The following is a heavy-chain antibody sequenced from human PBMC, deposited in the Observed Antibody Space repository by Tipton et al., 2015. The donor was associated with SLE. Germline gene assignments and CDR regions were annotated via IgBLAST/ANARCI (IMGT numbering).Heavy chain of an antibody. J-gene: IGHJ5*02. CDR3: ARARQGGIAARPHWFDP. D-gene: IGHD6-6*01. CDR2: IYYSGST. V-gene: IGHV4-61*01. CDR1: GGSVSSGSYY. Sequence: TLSLTCTVSGGSVSSGSYYWSWIRQPPGKGLEWIGSIYYSGSTYYNPSLKSRVTISVDTSKNQFSLKLSSVTAADTAVYYCARARQGGIAARPHWFDPWGQGTLVTVSS.